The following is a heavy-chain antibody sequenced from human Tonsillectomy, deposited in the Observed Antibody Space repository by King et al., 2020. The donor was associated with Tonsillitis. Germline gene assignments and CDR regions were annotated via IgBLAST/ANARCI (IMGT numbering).Heavy chain of an antibody. CDR3: ARDTHKYSTSWSYAFHI. CDR2: ISDDGDKK. D-gene: IGHD2-2*01. J-gene: IGHJ3*02. V-gene: IGHV3-30-3*01. Sequence: QLVQSGGGVVQPGRSLRLSCAASGFLFNSYAIHWFRQAPGKGLDWVTVISDDGDKKYYADSVKGRFTISRDNFKNKLYLQMNSLRPEETAIYYCARDTHKYSTSWSYAFHIWGQGTLVTVSS. CDR1: GFLFNSYA.